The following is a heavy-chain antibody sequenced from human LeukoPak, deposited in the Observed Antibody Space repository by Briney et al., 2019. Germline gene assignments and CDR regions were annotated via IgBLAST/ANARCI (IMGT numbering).Heavy chain of an antibody. Sequence: GGSLRLSCAASGFTFSSYAMNWVRQAPGKGLEWVSLIVASSGATFYADSVKGRFTISRDKSKNTLYLQMKSLRAEDTAVYYCAKGGYDYVEIGYFDYWGQGALVTVSS. J-gene: IGHJ4*03. D-gene: IGHD5-12*01. CDR1: GFTFSSYA. CDR3: AKGGYDYVEIGYFDY. V-gene: IGHV3-23*01. CDR2: IVASSGAT.